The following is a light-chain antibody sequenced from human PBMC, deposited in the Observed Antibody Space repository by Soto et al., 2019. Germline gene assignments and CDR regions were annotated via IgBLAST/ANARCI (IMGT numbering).Light chain of an antibody. CDR3: QQCFSLPPT. J-gene: IGKJ1*01. CDR2: AAS. Sequence: DIQMTQSPSTLSASVGGRVTITCRASQGIGSWLAWYQQIPGKAPKLLIYAASNLQRGVPSRFSGSGSGTEFTLTISNLQPDDFAVYYCQQCFSLPPTFGHGTKVDIK. CDR1: QGIGSW. V-gene: IGKV1-12*01.